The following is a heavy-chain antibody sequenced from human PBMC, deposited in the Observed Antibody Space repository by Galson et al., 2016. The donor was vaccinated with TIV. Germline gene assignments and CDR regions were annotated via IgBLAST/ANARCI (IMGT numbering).Heavy chain of an antibody. Sequence: SCKASGYVFTIYPMHWVRQAPGKGLEWVAYISFDGSDKYYAASVKGRFTISRDKSKNSLYLQMDSLRAEDTAVYSCARVYADYYFDYWGQGTLVTVSS. CDR1: GYVFTIYP. V-gene: IGHV3-30-3*01. J-gene: IGHJ4*02. CDR2: ISFDGSDK. CDR3: ARVYADYYFDY. D-gene: IGHD4-17*01.